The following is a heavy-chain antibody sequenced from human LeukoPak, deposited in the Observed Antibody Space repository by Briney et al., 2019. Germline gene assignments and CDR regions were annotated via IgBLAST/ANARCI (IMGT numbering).Heavy chain of an antibody. CDR1: GDYHYSYD. CDR2: AYHSGIT. V-gene: IGHV4-59*01. Sequence: PSETLSLTCTVSGDYHYSYDWRWIRQPPGKGLEWIGYAYHSGITNYNPSLKSRVTISVDTSESQFSLRLSSVTAADTAIYYCARYGGTFDPWGQGILVTVSS. J-gene: IGHJ5*02. CDR3: ARYGGTFDP. D-gene: IGHD4-23*01.